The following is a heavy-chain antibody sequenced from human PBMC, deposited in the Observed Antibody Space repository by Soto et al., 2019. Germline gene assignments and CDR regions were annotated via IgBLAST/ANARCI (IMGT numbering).Heavy chain of an antibody. J-gene: IGHJ5*02. V-gene: IGHV3-21*01. CDR2: ISSSSSYI. CDR3: ARDRDASGVWFDP. Sequence: EVQLVESGGGLVKPGGSLRLSCAASGFTFSSYSMNWVRQAPGKGLEWVSSISSSSSYIYYADSVKGRFTISGDNAKNSLYLQMNSLRAEDTAVYYCARDRDASGVWFDPWGQGTLVTVSS. D-gene: IGHD3-3*01. CDR1: GFTFSSYS.